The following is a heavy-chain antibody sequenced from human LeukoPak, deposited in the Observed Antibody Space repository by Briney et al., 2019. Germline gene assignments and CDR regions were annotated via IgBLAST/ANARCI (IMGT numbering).Heavy chain of an antibody. D-gene: IGHD3-16*01. CDR3: ARDQGGAGYFDY. V-gene: IGHV3-20*04. CDR1: GFTFSSYW. CDR2: INWNGGST. J-gene: IGHJ4*02. Sequence: TGGSLRLSCAGSGFTFSSYWMSWVRQAPGKGLEWVSGINWNGGSTGYADSVKGRFTISRDNAKNSLYLQMNSLRAEDTALYYCARDQGGAGYFDYWGQGTLVTVSS.